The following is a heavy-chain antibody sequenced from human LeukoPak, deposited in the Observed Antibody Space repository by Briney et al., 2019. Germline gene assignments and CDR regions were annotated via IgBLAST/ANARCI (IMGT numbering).Heavy chain of an antibody. D-gene: IGHD7-27*01. V-gene: IGHV3-23*01. CDR1: GFTFSTYT. Sequence: AGGSLRLSCAASGFTFSTYTMYWVRHPPGKRREWVSIIGSSGGGIHSADSVKGRFTISRDNYKNALYLQMNTQRVEDTAVYYCAIDPNWGTHSWGQGVLVTVSS. CDR3: AIDPNWGTHS. CDR2: IGSSGGGI. J-gene: IGHJ4*02.